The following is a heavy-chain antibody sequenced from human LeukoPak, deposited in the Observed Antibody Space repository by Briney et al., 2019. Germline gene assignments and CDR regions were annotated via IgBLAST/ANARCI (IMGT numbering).Heavy chain of an antibody. J-gene: IGHJ4*02. CDR1: DGSITSGTYY. D-gene: IGHD3-3*01. Sequence: KPSETLSLTCTVSDGSITSGTYYWSWIRQRPGEGLEWIAYIYYNGGTDYNPSLRSRVTISLDKSQNQFSLKLSSVTAADTAVYYCARGGTYDASSFDSWGLGTLVTVSS. V-gene: IGHV4-31*03. CDR2: IYYNGGT. CDR3: ARGGTYDASSFDS.